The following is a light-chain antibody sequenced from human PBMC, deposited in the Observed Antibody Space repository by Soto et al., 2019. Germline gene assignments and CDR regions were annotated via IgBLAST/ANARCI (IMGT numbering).Light chain of an antibody. Sequence: EIVLTQSAATLSLSPGERATLSCRASQSVSSYLAWYQQKPGQAPRLLIYGASSRATGIPDRFSASGSGTDFTLTISRLEPEDFAVYYCQQYTSAPLTFGQGTKVDNK. CDR2: GAS. CDR3: QQYTSAPLT. J-gene: IGKJ1*01. CDR1: QSVSSY. V-gene: IGKV3-20*01.